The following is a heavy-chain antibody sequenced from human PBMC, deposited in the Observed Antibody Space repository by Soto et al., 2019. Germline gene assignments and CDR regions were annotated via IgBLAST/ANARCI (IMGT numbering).Heavy chain of an antibody. Sequence: GSLRLSCAASGFTFSSYAMSWVRQAPGKGLEWVSAISGSGGSTYYADSVKGRFTISRDNSKNTLYLQMNSLRAEDTAVYYCAKDIDSIAVDYYYYYGMDVWGQGTTVTVSS. V-gene: IGHV3-23*01. CDR3: AKDIDSIAVDYYYYYGMDV. CDR2: ISGSGGST. D-gene: IGHD6-19*01. CDR1: GFTFSSYA. J-gene: IGHJ6*02.